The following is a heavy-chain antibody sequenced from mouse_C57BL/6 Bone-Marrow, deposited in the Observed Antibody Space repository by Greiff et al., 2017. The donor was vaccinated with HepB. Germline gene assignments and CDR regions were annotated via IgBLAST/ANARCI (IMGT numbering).Heavy chain of an antibody. CDR2: IYPGSGNT. V-gene: IGHV1-76*01. CDR1: GYTFTDYY. CDR3: ARWRYYGSSFDY. Sequence: QVQLQQSGAELVRPGASVKLSCKASGYTFTDYYINWVKQRPGQGLEWIARIYPGSGNTYYNEKFKGKATLTAEKSSSTAYMQLSSLTSEDSAVYFCARWRYYGSSFDYWGQGTTLTVAS. J-gene: IGHJ2*01. D-gene: IGHD1-1*01.